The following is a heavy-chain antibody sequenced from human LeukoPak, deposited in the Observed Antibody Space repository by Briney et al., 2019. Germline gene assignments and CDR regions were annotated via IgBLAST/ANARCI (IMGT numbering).Heavy chain of an antibody. CDR2: INSDESIT. D-gene: IGHD4-11*01. CDR1: GFTFSSSW. Sequence: PGGSLRLSCAASGFTFSSSWMYWVRRAPGKGLVWVSRINSDESITTYADSVKGRFTISRDNAKNTLYLQMNSLRAEDTAVYYCARGLVPGFLDYWGQGTPVTVSS. CDR3: ARGLVPGFLDY. V-gene: IGHV3-74*01. J-gene: IGHJ4*02.